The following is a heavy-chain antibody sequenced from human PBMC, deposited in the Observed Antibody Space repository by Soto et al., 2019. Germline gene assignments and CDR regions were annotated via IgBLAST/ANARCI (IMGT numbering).Heavy chain of an antibody. D-gene: IGHD6-19*01. CDR3: ARPLDTSGWNDY. J-gene: IGHJ4*02. CDR2: IYPGDSDT. CDR1: GYRFTIYW. V-gene: IGHV5-51*01. Sequence: ESLKISCKGSGYRFTIYWIGWVRQMPGKGLEWMGIIYPGDSDTRYSPSFEGQVTISADKSISTAYLQWSSLKASDTATYYCARPLDTSGWNDYWGQGTLVTVS.